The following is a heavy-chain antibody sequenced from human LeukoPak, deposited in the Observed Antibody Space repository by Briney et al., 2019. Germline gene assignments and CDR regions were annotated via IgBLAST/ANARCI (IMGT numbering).Heavy chain of an antibody. CDR1: GFTFSSYW. CDR3: ARGFGPGVVTHYYFDY. CDR2: IKPDGSEE. J-gene: IGHJ4*02. Sequence: GGSLRLSCEGSGFTFSSYWMSWVRQAPGKGLEWVANIKPDGSEEYYVDSLKGRFTVSRENVEKSLYLQMNSLRAEDTAVYYCARGFGPGVVTHYYFDYWGQGTLVTVSS. V-gene: IGHV3-7*01. D-gene: IGHD3-10*01.